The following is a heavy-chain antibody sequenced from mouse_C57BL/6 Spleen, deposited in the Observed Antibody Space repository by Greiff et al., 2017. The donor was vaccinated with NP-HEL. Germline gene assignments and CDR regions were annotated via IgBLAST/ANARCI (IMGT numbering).Heavy chain of an antibody. V-gene: IGHV1-22*01. CDR3: AREGFITTVEYFDV. CDR2: INPNNGGT. CDR1: GYTFTDYN. J-gene: IGHJ1*03. D-gene: IGHD1-1*01. Sequence: VQLQQSGPELVKPGASVKMSCKASGYTFTDYNMHWVKQSQGKSLEWIGYINPNNGGTSYNQKFKGKATLTVNKSSSTAYMELRSLTSEDSAVYYCAREGFITTVEYFDVWGTGTTVTVSS.